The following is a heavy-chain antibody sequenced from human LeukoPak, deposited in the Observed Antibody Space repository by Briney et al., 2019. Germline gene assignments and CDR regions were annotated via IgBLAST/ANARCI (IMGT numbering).Heavy chain of an antibody. Sequence: GGSLRLSCAASGFTFSSYAMSWVRQAPGKGLEWVSAISGSGGSTYYADSVKGRFTISRDNSKNTLYLQMNSLRAEDTAVYYCATIDLEGSDKIFGVVITQRGYFDYWGQGTLVTVSS. V-gene: IGHV3-23*01. CDR2: ISGSGGST. J-gene: IGHJ4*02. CDR1: GFTFSSYA. CDR3: ATIDLEGSDKIFGVVITQRGYFDY. D-gene: IGHD3-3*01.